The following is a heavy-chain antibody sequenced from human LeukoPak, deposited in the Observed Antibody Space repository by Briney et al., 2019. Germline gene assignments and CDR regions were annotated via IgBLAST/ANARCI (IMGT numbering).Heavy chain of an antibody. CDR2: ISESCGST. Sequence: GSLRLSCAASVFTFSSYAMSWVRQAPGKGLEWVSAISESCGSTYYADSVRGRFTISRDNSKNTLYMQMNSVRAEDTAVYYCAKDVDYYDSSGYYHYYFDYWGQGTLVTVSS. D-gene: IGHD3-22*01. CDR1: VFTFSSYA. CDR3: AKDVDYYDSSGYYHYYFDY. J-gene: IGHJ4*02. V-gene: IGHV3-23*01.